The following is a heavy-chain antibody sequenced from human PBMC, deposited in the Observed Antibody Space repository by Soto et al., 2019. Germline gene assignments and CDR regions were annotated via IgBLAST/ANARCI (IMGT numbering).Heavy chain of an antibody. CDR1: GYTFTSYG. D-gene: IGHD3-3*01. Sequence: ASVKVSFKASGYTFTSYGISWVRQAPGQGLEWMGWISAYNGNTNYAQKLQGRVTMTTDTSTSTAYMELRSLRSDDTAVYYCARVLKYDFWSGYDPSFDYWGQGTLVTVSS. CDR2: ISAYNGNT. J-gene: IGHJ4*02. V-gene: IGHV1-18*01. CDR3: ARVLKYDFWSGYDPSFDY.